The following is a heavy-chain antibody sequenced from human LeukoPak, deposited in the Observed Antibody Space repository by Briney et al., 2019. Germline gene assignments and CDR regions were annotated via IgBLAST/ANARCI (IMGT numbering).Heavy chain of an antibody. D-gene: IGHD6-19*01. Sequence: GGSLRLPCAASGFTFDDYGMSWVRQAPGKGLEWVSGINWNGASTGYADSVKGRFTISRDNAKNSLYLQMNSLRAEDTALYYCARVQDSSGWYLLDYWGQGTLVTVSS. V-gene: IGHV3-20*04. CDR1: GFTFDDYG. CDR2: INWNGAST. CDR3: ARVQDSSGWYLLDY. J-gene: IGHJ4*02.